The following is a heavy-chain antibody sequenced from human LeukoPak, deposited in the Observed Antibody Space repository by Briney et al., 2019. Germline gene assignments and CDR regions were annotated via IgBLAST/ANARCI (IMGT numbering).Heavy chain of an antibody. CDR2: ISGSGGTT. CDR1: GSTFSNYA. V-gene: IGHV3-23*01. Sequence: PGGSLRLSCAASGSTFSNYAMSWVRQAPGKGMEWVSGISGSGGTTYHADSVKGRFTISRDNSKNTLYLQIKTLRAEDTAVYYCAKDGYDYDSSYSYFDYWGQGTLVTVSS. CDR3: AKDGYDYDSSYSYFDY. J-gene: IGHJ4*02. D-gene: IGHD3-22*01.